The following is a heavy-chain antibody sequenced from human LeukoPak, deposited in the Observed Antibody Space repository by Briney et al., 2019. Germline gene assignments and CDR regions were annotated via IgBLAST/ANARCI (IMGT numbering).Heavy chain of an antibody. V-gene: IGHV4-59*01. CDR2: IYYSGST. J-gene: IGHJ4*02. CDR1: GGSISSYY. D-gene: IGHD3-22*01. CDR3: ARDTYDSSGYSKFDY. Sequence: KPSETLSLTCTVSGGSISSYYWSWIRQPPGKGLERIGYIYYSGSTNYNPSLKSRVTMSLDTSKNQFSLKLSSVTAADTAVYYCARDTYDSSGYSKFDYWGQGTLVTVSS.